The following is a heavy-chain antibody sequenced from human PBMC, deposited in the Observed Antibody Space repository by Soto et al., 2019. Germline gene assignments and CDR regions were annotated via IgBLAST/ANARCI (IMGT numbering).Heavy chain of an antibody. CDR2: ITKGGSTI. CDR1: GFSFSDYY. J-gene: IGHJ6*02. D-gene: IGHD3-22*01. CDR3: ARSEGRAFYDRGAFYPPEGFYFGMDV. V-gene: IGHV3-11*01. Sequence: PGGSLRLSCAASGFSFSDYYMSWIRQIPGKGLEWVSYITKGGSTIYYADSVKGRFTISRDDANDSLYLQMNSLRVDDTAVYYCARSEGRAFYDRGAFYPPEGFYFGMDVWGQRTTVTVSS.